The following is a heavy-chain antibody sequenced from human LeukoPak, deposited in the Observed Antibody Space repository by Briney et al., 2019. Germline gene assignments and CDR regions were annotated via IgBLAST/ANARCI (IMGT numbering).Heavy chain of an antibody. J-gene: IGHJ4*02. CDR1: GVSISTSRYY. V-gene: IGHV4-39*01. D-gene: IGHD1-14*01. CDR3: AKATGYLL. CDR2: MYYIGST. Sequence: SETLSLTCTVSGVSISTSRYYWGWIRQPPGKGLEWIGSMYYIGSTYYNPSLKSRVTISVDTSKNQFSLKLSSVTAADTAVYYCAKATGYLLWGQGTLVIVSS.